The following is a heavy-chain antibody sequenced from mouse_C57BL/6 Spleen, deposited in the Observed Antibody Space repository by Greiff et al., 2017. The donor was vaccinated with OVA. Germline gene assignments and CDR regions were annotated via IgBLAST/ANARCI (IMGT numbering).Heavy chain of an antibody. Sequence: QVHVKQPGAELVKPGASVKLSCKASGYTFTSYWMHWVKQRPGRGLEWIGRIDPNSGGTKYNEKFKSKATLTVDKPSSTAYMQLSSLTSEDSAVYYCARWGGQLRPYAMDYWGQGTSVTVSS. D-gene: IGHD3-2*02. J-gene: IGHJ4*01. CDR2: IDPNSGGT. V-gene: IGHV1-72*01. CDR1: GYTFTSYW. CDR3: ARWGGQLRPYAMDY.